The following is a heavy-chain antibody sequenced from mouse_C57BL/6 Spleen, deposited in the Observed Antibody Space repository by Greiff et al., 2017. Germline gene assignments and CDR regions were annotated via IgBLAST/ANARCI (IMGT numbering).Heavy chain of an antibody. CDR1: GYTFTSYW. J-gene: IGHJ4*01. V-gene: IGHV1-61*01. CDR2: IYPSDSET. CDR3: ARGAVPSY. Sequence: VQLQQPGAELVRPGSSVKLSCKASGYTFTSYWMDWVKQRPGQGLEWIGNIYPSDSETHYNQKFKDKATLTVDKSSSTAYMQLSSLTSEDSAVYYCARGAVPSYWGQGTSVTVSS.